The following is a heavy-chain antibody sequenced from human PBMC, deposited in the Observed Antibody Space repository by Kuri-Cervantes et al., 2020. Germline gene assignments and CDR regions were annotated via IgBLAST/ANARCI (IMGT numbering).Heavy chain of an antibody. CDR2: IWYDGSNN. CDR1: GFTFSSYG. D-gene: IGHD3-10*01. CDR3: ARDRGRVAFDI. Sequence: GESLKISCAASGFTFSSYGMHWVRQAPGKGLEWVAVIWYDGSNNYYADSVKGRFTISRDNSKNTLYLQMNSLRAEDTAVYYCARDRGRVAFDIWGQGTMVTVSS. J-gene: IGHJ3*02. V-gene: IGHV3-33*08.